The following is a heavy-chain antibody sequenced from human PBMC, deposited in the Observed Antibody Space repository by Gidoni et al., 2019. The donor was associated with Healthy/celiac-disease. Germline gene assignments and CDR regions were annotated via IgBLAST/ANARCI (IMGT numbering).Heavy chain of an antibody. J-gene: IGHJ6*02. Sequence: QVQLVESGGGVVQPGRSLSLSCAASGFPFSSYAMHCVRQALGKGPECVAVISYDGSNKYYADSVKGRFTISRDNSKNTLYLQMNSLRAEDTAVYYCAREIRFLEWLEVGGMDVWGQGTTVTVSS. CDR3: AREIRFLEWLEVGGMDV. V-gene: IGHV3-30-3*01. CDR1: GFPFSSYA. CDR2: ISYDGSNK. D-gene: IGHD3-3*01.